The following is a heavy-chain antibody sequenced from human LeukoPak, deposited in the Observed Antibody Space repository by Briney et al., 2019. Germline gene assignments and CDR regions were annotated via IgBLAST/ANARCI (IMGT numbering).Heavy chain of an antibody. D-gene: IGHD3-16*02. Sequence: ASVKVSCKVSGYTLTELSMHWVRQAPGKGLEWMGGFDPEDGETIYAQKFQGRVTMTEDTSTDTAYMELSSLRSEDTAVYYCATHQYDYVWGSYRYTFYYFDYWGQGTLVTVSS. CDR3: ATHQYDYVWGSYRYTFYYFDY. V-gene: IGHV1-24*01. CDR2: FDPEDGET. CDR1: GYTLTELS. J-gene: IGHJ4*02.